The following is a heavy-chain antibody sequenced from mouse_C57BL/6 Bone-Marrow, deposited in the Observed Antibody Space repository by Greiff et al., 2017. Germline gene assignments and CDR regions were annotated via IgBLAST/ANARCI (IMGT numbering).Heavy chain of an antibody. V-gene: IGHV1-85*01. J-gene: IGHJ3*01. D-gene: IGHD4-1*01. CDR2: IYPRDGST. CDR1: GYTFTSYD. Sequence: VHLVESGPELVKPGASVKLSCKASGYTFTSYDINWVKQRPGQGLEWIGWIYPRDGSTKYNEKFKGKATLTVDTSSSTAYMELHSLTSEDSAVYFCARSGTDAWFAHWGQGTLVTVSA. CDR3: ARSGTDAWFAH.